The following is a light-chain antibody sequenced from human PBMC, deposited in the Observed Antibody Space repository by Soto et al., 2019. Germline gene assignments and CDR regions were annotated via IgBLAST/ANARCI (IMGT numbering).Light chain of an antibody. V-gene: IGLV2-8*01. Sequence: QSALTQPPSASGSPGQSVTISCTGTSSDVGGYNYVSRYQHHPGKGPKLMIYEVSKRPAGVPDRFSGSKSGSTASLTVSGLQAEDDADYYCSSYAGSNNVVFGGGTKVTVL. CDR1: SSDVGGYNY. J-gene: IGLJ2*01. CDR2: EVS. CDR3: SSYAGSNNVV.